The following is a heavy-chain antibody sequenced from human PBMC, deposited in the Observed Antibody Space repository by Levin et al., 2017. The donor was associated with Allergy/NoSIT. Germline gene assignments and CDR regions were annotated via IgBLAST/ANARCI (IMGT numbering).Heavy chain of an antibody. CDR2: IWYDGSNK. V-gene: IGHV3-33*01. J-gene: IGHJ4*02. CDR1: GFTFSSYG. D-gene: IGHD6-6*01. Sequence: LSLTCAASGFTFSSYGMHWVRQAPGKGLEWVAVIWYDGSNKYYADSVKGRFTISRDNSKNTLYLQMNSLRAEDTAVYYCARFGSSLDYWGQGTLVTVSS. CDR3: ARFGSSLDY.